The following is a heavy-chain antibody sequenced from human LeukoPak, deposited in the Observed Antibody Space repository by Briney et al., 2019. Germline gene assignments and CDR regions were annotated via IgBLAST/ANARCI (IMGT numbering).Heavy chain of an antibody. D-gene: IGHD3-9*01. V-gene: IGHV4-4*07. CDR3: ARDPYDILTGYYIGAFDI. Sequence: PSETLSLTCTVSGGSISSYYWSWIRQPAGKGLEWIGRIYTSGSTNYNPSLKRRVTMSVDTSKNQFSLKLSSVTAADTAVYYCARDPYDILTGYYIGAFDIWGQGTMVTVSS. J-gene: IGHJ3*02. CDR2: IYTSGST. CDR1: GGSISSYY.